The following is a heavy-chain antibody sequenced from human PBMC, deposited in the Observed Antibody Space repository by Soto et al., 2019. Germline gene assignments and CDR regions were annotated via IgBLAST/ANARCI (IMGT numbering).Heavy chain of an antibody. J-gene: IGHJ6*02. CDR1: GGTFSSYA. V-gene: IGHV1-69*13. CDR2: IIPIFGTA. CDR3: ARDPSGGEWSLKGGHGYYYYYGMDV. D-gene: IGHD3-3*01. Sequence: SVKVSCKASGGTFSSYAISWVRQAPGQGLEWMGGIIPIFGTANYAQKFQGRVTITADESTSTAYMELSSLRSEDTAVYYCARDPSGGEWSLKGGHGYYYYYGMDVWGQGTTVTVSS.